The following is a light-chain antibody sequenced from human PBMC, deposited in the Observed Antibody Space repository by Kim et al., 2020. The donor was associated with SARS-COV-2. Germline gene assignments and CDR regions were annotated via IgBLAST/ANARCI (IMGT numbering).Light chain of an antibody. CDR3: NSRDSSGNHVV. CDR2: GKN. CDR1: SLRSYY. Sequence: ALGQTVRLTCQGDSLRSYYASWYQQKPGQAPVLVIYGKNNRPSGIPDRFSGSSSGNTASLTITGAQAEDEADYDCNSRDSSGNHVVFGGGTQLTVL. J-gene: IGLJ2*01. V-gene: IGLV3-19*01.